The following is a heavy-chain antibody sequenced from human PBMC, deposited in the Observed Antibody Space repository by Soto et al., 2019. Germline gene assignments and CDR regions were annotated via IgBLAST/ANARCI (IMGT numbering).Heavy chain of an antibody. CDR2: INPNSGGT. CDR1: GYTITGYY. Sequence: ASVKVSCKASGYTITGYYMHCVRQAPEQGLEWMGWINPNSGGTNYAQKFQGWVTMTRDTSISTAYMELSRLRSDDTAVYYCARADRGWYAEYYYYYYGMDVWGQGTTVTVSS. D-gene: IGHD6-19*01. CDR3: ARADRGWYAEYYYYYYGMDV. V-gene: IGHV1-2*04. J-gene: IGHJ6*02.